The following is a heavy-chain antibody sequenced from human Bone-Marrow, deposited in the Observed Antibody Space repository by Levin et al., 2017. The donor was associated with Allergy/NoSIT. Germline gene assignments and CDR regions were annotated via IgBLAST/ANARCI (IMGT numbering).Heavy chain of an antibody. V-gene: IGHV3-23*01. Sequence: VASVKVSCAASGFTFSSLPMSWVRQAPGKGLEWVSAISGTGYSTYYADSVKGRFTISRDNSKNTLYLQMNGLRPEDTAVYYCVKDLEPYGSGRVRRGDYWGQGTLVTVSS. D-gene: IGHD3-10*01. J-gene: IGHJ4*02. CDR2: ISGTGYST. CDR3: VKDLEPYGSGRVRRGDY. CDR1: GFTFSSLP.